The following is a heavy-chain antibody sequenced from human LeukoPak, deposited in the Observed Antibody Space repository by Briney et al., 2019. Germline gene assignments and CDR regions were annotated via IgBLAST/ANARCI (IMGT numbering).Heavy chain of an antibody. CDR2: IYPGDSDT. CDR1: GYSFTSYG. Sequence: GESLKISCMGSGYSFTSYGSGWGRQMPGKGLEWMGIIYPGDSDTRYSPSFQGQVTISADKSISTAYLQWSSLKASDTAMYYCARLGHRGYYGMDVWGKGTTVTVSS. CDR3: ARLGHRGYYGMDV. J-gene: IGHJ6*04. V-gene: IGHV5-51*01.